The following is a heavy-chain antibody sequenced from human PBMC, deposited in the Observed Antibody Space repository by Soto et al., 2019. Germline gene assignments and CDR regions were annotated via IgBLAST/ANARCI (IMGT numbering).Heavy chain of an antibody. V-gene: IGHV3-23*01. CDR1: GFNFNTND. D-gene: IGHD3-22*01. J-gene: IGHJ4*02. Sequence: GGSLRLSCAASGFNFNTNDMSWVRQAPGKGLEWVSAISGSGRSTYYADSVKGRFTISRDNSKNTLYLQLNSLRAEDTAVYYCVAPHYYVDTTGYYSPSHYFEYWGQGT. CDR3: VAPHYYVDTTGYYSPSHYFEY. CDR2: ISGSGRST.